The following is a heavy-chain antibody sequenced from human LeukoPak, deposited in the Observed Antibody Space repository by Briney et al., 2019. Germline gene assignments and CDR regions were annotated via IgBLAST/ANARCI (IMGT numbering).Heavy chain of an antibody. CDR3: ARHWAYMPNEQWLGNWFDP. CDR1: GYSFTSYW. J-gene: IGHJ5*02. V-gene: IGHV5-51*01. Sequence: GESLKISCKGSGYSFTSYWIGWVRQMPGKGLEWMGIIYPGDSDTRYSPSFQGQVTISADKSISTAYLQWSSLKASDTAMYYCARHWAYMPNEQWLGNWFDPWGQGTLVTVSS. D-gene: IGHD6-19*01. CDR2: IYPGDSDT.